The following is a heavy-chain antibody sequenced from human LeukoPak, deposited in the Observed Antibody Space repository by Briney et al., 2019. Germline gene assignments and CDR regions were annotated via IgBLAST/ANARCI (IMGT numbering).Heavy chain of an antibody. Sequence: PGGSLRLSCAASGFTFTDYWMTWVRQVPGKGLEWVANINRAGIESYCVDSVKGRFTISRDNAEKSLYLQMDSLRVDDTAVYYCARVGTWELQRVFDNWGQGTLVTVSS. J-gene: IGHJ4*02. CDR1: GFTFTDYW. CDR3: ARVGTWELQRVFDN. D-gene: IGHD1-26*01. V-gene: IGHV3-7*01. CDR2: INRAGIES.